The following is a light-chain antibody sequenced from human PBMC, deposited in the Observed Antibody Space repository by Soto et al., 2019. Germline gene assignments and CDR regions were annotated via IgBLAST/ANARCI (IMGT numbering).Light chain of an antibody. CDR3: GTWDSSLSAG. CDR2: DNN. CDR1: SSNIGNNY. Sequence: SCSGSSSNIGNNYVSWYQQLPGTAPKLLIYDNNKRSSGIPDRFSGSKSGTSATLGITGLQTGDEADYYCGTWDSSLSAGFGGGTKVTVL. J-gene: IGLJ2*01. V-gene: IGLV1-51*01.